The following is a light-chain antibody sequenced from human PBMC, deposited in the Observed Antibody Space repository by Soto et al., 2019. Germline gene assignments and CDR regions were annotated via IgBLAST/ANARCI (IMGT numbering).Light chain of an antibody. CDR2: AAS. V-gene: IGKV1-12*01. J-gene: IGKJ4*01. Sequence: DIQMTQSPSSVSASVGDRVTITCRASQSIVSWLVWYQQKPGKAPKLLMNAASNLQSGVPSRFSSSGSGTDFTLTISSLQPEDFATYYCQQADSFPLTFGGGTKVEIK. CDR3: QQADSFPLT. CDR1: QSIVSW.